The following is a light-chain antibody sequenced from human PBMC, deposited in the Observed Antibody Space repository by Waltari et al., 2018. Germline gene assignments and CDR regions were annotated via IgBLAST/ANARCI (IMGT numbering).Light chain of an antibody. V-gene: IGLV2-14*01. Sequence: QSALTQPASVSGSPGQSITISCTGTSSDVGGYNYVSWYQQHPGKAPKLMIYDVSKRPSGVSNRFSDSKSGNTASLTISGLQAEDEADYYCSSYTSSSVYVFGTGTKVTVL. J-gene: IGLJ1*01. CDR1: SSDVGGYNY. CDR3: SSYTSSSVYV. CDR2: DVS.